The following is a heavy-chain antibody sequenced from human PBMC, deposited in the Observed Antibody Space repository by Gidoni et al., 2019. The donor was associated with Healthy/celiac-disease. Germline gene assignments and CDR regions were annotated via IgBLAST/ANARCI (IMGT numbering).Heavy chain of an antibody. J-gene: IGHJ4*02. CDR2: ISYDGRNK. D-gene: IGHD1-26*01. CDR1: GFPLRSED. V-gene: IGHV3-30*18. Sequence: QAQLVESGGGEVQPGRSLRLSRAAPGFPLRSEDMHWVRQAPGKGLGWVAVISYDGRNKYYADSVKGRFTISRDNSKNTLYLQMNRLRAEDTAVYYCAKGKGGRIVGATAFIYYWGQGTLVTVSS. CDR3: AKGKGGRIVGATAFIYY.